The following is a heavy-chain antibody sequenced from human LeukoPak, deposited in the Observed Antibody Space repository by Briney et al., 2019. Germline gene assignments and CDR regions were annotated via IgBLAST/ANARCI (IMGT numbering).Heavy chain of an antibody. CDR2: IYSGGST. Sequence: GGYLRLSCAASGFTVSSNYMSWVRQAPGKGLEWVSVIYSGGSTYYADSVKGRFTISRDNSKNTLYLQMNSLRAEDTAVYYCAREEPYWDAFDIWGQGTMVTVSS. D-gene: IGHD2-15*01. V-gene: IGHV3-53*01. J-gene: IGHJ3*02. CDR3: AREEPYWDAFDI. CDR1: GFTVSSNY.